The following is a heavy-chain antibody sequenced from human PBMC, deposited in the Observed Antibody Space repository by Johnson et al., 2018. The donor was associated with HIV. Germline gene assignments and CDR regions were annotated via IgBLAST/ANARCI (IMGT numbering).Heavy chain of an antibody. CDR2: ISSSGSTI. CDR1: GFTFSDYY. D-gene: IGHD3-16*02. CDR3: ATNGHDYVWGSYRHGGDAFDI. V-gene: IGHV3-11*04. J-gene: IGHJ3*02. Sequence: QVQLVESGGGLVKPGGSLRLSCAASGFTFSDYYMSWIRQAPGKGLEWVSYISSSGSTIYYADSVKGRFTISRANDKNSLYLQMNSLRAEDTVVYYCATNGHDYVWGSYRHGGDAFDIWGQWTMVTVSS.